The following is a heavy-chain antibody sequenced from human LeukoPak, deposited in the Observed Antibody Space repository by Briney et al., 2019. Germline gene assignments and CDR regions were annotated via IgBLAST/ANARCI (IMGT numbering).Heavy chain of an antibody. CDR1: GFTLSSYA. CDR2: IRSKTYGGTT. CDR3: TRVDSVYSSSWYRYFQP. Sequence: GGSLRLSCAASGFTLSSYAMSWVRQAPGKGLEWVGLIRSKTYGGTTEYAASVKGRFTISRDDSKSIAYLQMNSLKNEDTAVYYCTRVDSVYSSSWYRYFQPWGQGTLVTVSS. V-gene: IGHV3-49*04. D-gene: IGHD6-13*01. J-gene: IGHJ1*01.